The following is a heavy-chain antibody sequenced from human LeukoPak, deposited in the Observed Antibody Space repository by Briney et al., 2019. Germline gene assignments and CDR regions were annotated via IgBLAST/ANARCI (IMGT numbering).Heavy chain of an antibody. CDR2: ISWSGDNT. V-gene: IGHV3-23*01. CDR1: GFIFSNYA. J-gene: IGHJ4*02. D-gene: IGHD2-2*02. Sequence: GGSLRLSCAASGFIFSNYAMSWVRQAPGKRLEWVSVISWSGDNTYYADSVKGRFTISRDNSKNTLYLQMNSLRAEDTALYYCAKAGCTSTSCYNNNWGQGTLVTVSS. CDR3: AKAGCTSTSCYNNN.